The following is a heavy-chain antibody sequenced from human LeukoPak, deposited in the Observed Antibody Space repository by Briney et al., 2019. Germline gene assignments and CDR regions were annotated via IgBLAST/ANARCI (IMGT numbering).Heavy chain of an antibody. J-gene: IGHJ3*02. CDR3: ARGFRFPYAFDI. V-gene: IGHV4-61*02. D-gene: IGHD3-16*02. CDR1: GGSIRSGSYY. CDR2: IYTSGST. Sequence: PSETLSLTCTVSGGSIRSGSYYWRWTRQPAGKGLEWIGRIYTSGSTNYNPSLKSRVTISVDTSKNQFSLKLSSVTAADTAVYYCARGFRFPYAFDIWGQGTMVTVSS.